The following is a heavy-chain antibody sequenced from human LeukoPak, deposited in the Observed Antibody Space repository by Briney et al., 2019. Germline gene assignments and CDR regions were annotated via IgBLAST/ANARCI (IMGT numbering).Heavy chain of an antibody. CDR3: ALPAKGAFFYYYMEV. Sequence: ASVKVSCKASAYTSPNYGITWVRQAPGRGLVWMGWISTYNGNTQYAQKFQGRVTMTTDTPTKTVYMELSNLRSNDTAVYYCALPAKGAFFYYYMEVWGKGTTVTVSS. V-gene: IGHV1-18*01. D-gene: IGHD2-2*01. CDR1: AYTSPNYG. CDR2: ISTYNGNT. J-gene: IGHJ6*03.